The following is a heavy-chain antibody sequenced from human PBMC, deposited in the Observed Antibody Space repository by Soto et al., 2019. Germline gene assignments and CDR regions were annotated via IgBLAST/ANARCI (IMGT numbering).Heavy chain of an antibody. CDR3: AKDFEGATDFDY. J-gene: IGHJ4*02. V-gene: IGHV3-30*18. CDR2: ISYDGSNK. D-gene: IGHD1-26*01. Sequence: PGGSLRLSCAASGFTFSSYGMHWVRQAPGKGLEWVAVISYDGSNKYYADSVKGRFTISRDNSKNTLYLQMNSLRAEDTAVYYCAKDFEGATDFDYWGQGTLVTVSS. CDR1: GFTFSSYG.